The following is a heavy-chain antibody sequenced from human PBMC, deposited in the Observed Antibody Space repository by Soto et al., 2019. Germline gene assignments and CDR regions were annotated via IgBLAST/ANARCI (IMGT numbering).Heavy chain of an antibody. CDR1: GGSISSSSYY. Sequence: PSETLSLTCTVSGGSISSSSYYWGWIRQPPGKGLEWIGSIYYSGSTYYNPSLKSRVTISVDTSKNQFSLKLSSVTAADTAVYYCARQEYYYDSSGYLIDYWGQGTLVTVSS. V-gene: IGHV4-39*01. CDR2: IYYSGST. CDR3: ARQEYYYDSSGYLIDY. D-gene: IGHD3-22*01. J-gene: IGHJ4*02.